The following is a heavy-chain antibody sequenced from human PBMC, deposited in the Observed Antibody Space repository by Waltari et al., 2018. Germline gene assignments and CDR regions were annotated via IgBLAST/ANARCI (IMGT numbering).Heavy chain of an antibody. CDR2: IIPIFGTA. J-gene: IGHJ6*03. Sequence: QVQLVQSGAEVKKPGSSVKVSCKASGGTFSSYAIRWVRQAPGQGLEWMGGIIPIFGTANYAQKFQGRVTITADESTSTAYMELSSLRSEDTAVYYCARVRDRRVRYYYYMDVWGKGTTVTVSS. V-gene: IGHV1-69*01. D-gene: IGHD3-10*01. CDR3: ARVRDRRVRYYYYMDV. CDR1: GGTFSSYA.